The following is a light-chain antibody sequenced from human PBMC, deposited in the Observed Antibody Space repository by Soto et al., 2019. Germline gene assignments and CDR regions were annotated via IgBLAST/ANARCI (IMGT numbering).Light chain of an antibody. CDR1: QTLNDW. Sequence: DIQMTQSPSTLSASVGDRVTITCRASQTLNDWLAWYQHKPGQGPKPLIYATSKLETGVPPRFSGSGSGTEFTLTINGRQPDDSATYFCQQYKYYWTFGQGTKVEVK. CDR2: ATS. V-gene: IGKV1-5*03. J-gene: IGKJ1*01. CDR3: QQYKYYWT.